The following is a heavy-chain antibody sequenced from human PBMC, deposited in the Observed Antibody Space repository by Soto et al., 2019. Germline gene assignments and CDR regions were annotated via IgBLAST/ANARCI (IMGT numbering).Heavy chain of an antibody. D-gene: IGHD4-17*01. CDR2: IYYSGST. Sequence: SETLSLTCTVSGGSISSYYWSWIRQPPGKGLEWIGYIYYSGSTNYNPSLKSRVTISVDTSKNQFSLKLSSVTAADTAVYYCARANYGDPHFDYWGQGTRVAVSS. CDR1: GGSISSYY. V-gene: IGHV4-59*08. CDR3: ARANYGDPHFDY. J-gene: IGHJ4*02.